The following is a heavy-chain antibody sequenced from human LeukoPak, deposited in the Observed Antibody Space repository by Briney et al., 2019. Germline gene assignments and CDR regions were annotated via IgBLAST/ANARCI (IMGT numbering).Heavy chain of an antibody. J-gene: IGHJ3*02. V-gene: IGHV3-48*01. CDR3: ARDHCGTSCYGAGDAFEI. CDR1: GFTFSTYS. D-gene: IGHD2-2*01. Sequence: PGGSLRLSCAASGFTFSTYSMNWVRQAPGKGLEWVSYISSSSSTVFYADSVKGRFTISRDNAKSSLYLQMNSLRAEDTAVYYCARDHCGTSCYGAGDAFEIWGQGTMVTVSS. CDR2: ISSSSSTV.